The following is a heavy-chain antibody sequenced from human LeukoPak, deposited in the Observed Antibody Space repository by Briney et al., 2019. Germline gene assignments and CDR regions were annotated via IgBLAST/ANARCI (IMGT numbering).Heavy chain of an antibody. CDR2: IFHSGNT. D-gene: IGHD3-16*01. J-gene: IGHJ6*02. CDR1: GGSLSSAHG. Sequence: SETLSLTCTVSGGSLSSAHGWSWIRQPPGKGLEWIGEIFHSGNTKYNPSLESRVTISVDKSNHQFTLEMKSVTAADTAIYYCARDLGYYYGLDIWSRGTTVTVSS. CDR3: ARDLGYYYGLDI. V-gene: IGHV4-4*02.